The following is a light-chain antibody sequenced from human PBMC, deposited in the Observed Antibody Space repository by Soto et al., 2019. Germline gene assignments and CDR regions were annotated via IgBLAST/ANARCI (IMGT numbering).Light chain of an antibody. CDR1: QGIGVY. CDR3: QWYNSPPLT. V-gene: IGKV1-27*01. CDR2: AAS. Sequence: DIQMTQSPSSLSASLGDRVTITCRASQGIGVYLAWFQQRPGRVPSLLIYAASTLQSGVPSRFSGSGSGTDFTLTISSLQPEDVATYYCQWYNSPPLTFGGGTKVDIK. J-gene: IGKJ4*01.